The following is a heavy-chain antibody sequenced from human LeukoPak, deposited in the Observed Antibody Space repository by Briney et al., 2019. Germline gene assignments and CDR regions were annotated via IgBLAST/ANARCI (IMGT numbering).Heavy chain of an antibody. J-gene: IGHJ6*02. Sequence: PGGSLRLSCAASGFTFSSYWMSWVRQAPGKGLEWVANIKQDGSERYYVDSVKGRFTISRDNAKNSLYLQMNSLRAEDTAVYYCARIHSSSWYGESGYGMDVWGQGTTVTVSS. V-gene: IGHV3-7*01. CDR1: GFTFSSYW. CDR3: ARIHSSSWYGESGYGMDV. D-gene: IGHD6-13*01. CDR2: IKQDGSER.